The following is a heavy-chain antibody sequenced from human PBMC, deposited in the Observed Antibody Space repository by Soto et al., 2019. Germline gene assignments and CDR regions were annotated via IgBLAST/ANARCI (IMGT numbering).Heavy chain of an antibody. Sequence: EVKLVESGGGLVMPGGSLRLSCAASGFTFSNAWMNWVRQAPGKGLEWVGLIKMKSEGATRHYAAPVNGRFTISRDDSKSTLYLQMSSLKTEDTAVYYCTTLGSHYYYHNFDVWGQGTTVTVSS. J-gene: IGHJ6*02. CDR1: GFTFSNAW. V-gene: IGHV3-15*07. CDR3: TTLGSHYYYHNFDV. CDR2: IKMKSEGATR.